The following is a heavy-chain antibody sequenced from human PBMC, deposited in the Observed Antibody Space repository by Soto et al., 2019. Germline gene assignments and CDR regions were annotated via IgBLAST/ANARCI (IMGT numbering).Heavy chain of an antibody. V-gene: IGHV1-46*01. D-gene: IGHD3-3*01. J-gene: IGHJ5*02. CDR2: INPHGGST. CDR3: ARSSGGNFGIIIEGSNWFDP. Sequence: ASVKVSFKTSGYTFIGYYLNWVRQAPGQGLEWMGVINPHGGSTKYAQKFQGRVTMTRDTSRSTVYMELRSRRSDDTAIYYCARSSGGNFGIIIEGSNWFDPWGQGTLVTVSS. CDR1: GYTFIGYY.